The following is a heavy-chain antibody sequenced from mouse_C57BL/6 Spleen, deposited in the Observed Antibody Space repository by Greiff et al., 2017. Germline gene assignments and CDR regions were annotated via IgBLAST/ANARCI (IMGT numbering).Heavy chain of an antibody. CDR3: VYGNYSY. CDR2: IDPETGGT. J-gene: IGHJ2*01. CDR1: GYTFTDYD. D-gene: IGHD2-1*01. V-gene: IGHV1-15*01. Sequence: VQLQQSGAELVRPGASVTLSCKASGYTFTDYDMHWVKQTPVHGLEWIGAIDPETGGTAYNQKFKGNAILTADKSSSTAYMELRSLTSEDSAVYYCVYGNYSYWGQGTTLTVSS.